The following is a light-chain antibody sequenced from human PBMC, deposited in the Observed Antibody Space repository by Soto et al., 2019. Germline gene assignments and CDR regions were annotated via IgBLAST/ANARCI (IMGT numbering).Light chain of an antibody. CDR1: QSVNSNY. CDR2: GTS. V-gene: IGKV3-20*01. CDR3: QQYDTSPRT. Sequence: EIVLTQSPGTLSLSPGERSTLSCRASQSVNSNYLAWYQQKPGQGPRVLMYGTSSRATGIPDRFSGSGSVTAFTLTISRLEPEDFAVYYCQQYDTSPRTFGQGTKVEI. J-gene: IGKJ1*01.